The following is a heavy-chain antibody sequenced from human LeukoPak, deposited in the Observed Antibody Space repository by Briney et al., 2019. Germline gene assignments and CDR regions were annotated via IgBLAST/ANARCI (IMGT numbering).Heavy chain of an antibody. CDR1: GFTFSSYG. V-gene: IGHV3-33*01. D-gene: IGHD3-10*01. Sequence: GGSLRLSCAASGFTFSSYGMHWVRQAPGKGLEWVAVIWYDGSNKYCADSVKGRFTTSRDNSENTLYLQMNSLRAEDTAVYYCARNKWFGESTPFDYWGQGTLVTVSS. CDR2: IWYDGSNK. CDR3: ARNKWFGESTPFDY. J-gene: IGHJ4*02.